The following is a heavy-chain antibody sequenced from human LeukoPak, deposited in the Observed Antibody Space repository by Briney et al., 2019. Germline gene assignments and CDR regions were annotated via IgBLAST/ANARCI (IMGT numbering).Heavy chain of an antibody. CDR3: AKRAAGTNGAKAFDI. V-gene: IGHV3-30*02. J-gene: IGHJ3*02. Sequence: GGSLRLSCAASGFTFSSYGMHWVRQAPGKGLEWVAFIRYDGSNKYYADSVKGRFTISRDNSKNTLYLQMNSLRAEDTAVYYCAKRAAGTNGAKAFDIWGQGTMVTVSS. CDR2: IRYDGSNK. CDR1: GFTFSSYG. D-gene: IGHD6-13*01.